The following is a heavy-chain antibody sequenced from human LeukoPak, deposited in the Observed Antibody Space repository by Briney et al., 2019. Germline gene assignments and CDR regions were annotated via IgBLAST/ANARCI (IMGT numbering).Heavy chain of an antibody. CDR2: IYSGGST. J-gene: IGHJ4*02. D-gene: IGHD3-22*01. CDR1: GFTVSSNY. Sequence: GGSLRLSCAASGFTVSSNYMSWVRQAPGKGLEWVSVIYSGGSTYYADSVKGRFTISRDNSKNTLYLQMNSLRDEDTAVYYCARDRYDSSGYAFDYWGQGTLVTVSS. V-gene: IGHV3-53*01. CDR3: ARDRYDSSGYAFDY.